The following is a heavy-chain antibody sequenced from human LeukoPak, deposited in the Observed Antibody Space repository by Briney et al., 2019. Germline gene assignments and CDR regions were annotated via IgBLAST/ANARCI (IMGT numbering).Heavy chain of an antibody. V-gene: IGHV3-53*01. CDR2: IYAGGST. J-gene: IGHJ4*02. CDR1: GFTFSSDY. Sequence: GGSLRLSCAASGFTFSSDYMSWVRRAPGKGLEWVSVIYAGGSTYYADSVKGRFTISRDNSKNTLYLQMSSLRAEDTAMYYCAREVRKAFSNWYSFDYWGQGTLVTVSS. D-gene: IGHD6-13*01. CDR3: AREVRKAFSNWYSFDY.